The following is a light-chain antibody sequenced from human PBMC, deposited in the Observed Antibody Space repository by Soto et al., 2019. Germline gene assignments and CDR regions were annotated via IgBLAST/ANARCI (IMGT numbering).Light chain of an antibody. Sequence: QSVLTQPRSVSGSPGQSVTISCTGTSSDVGGYNYVSWYQQHPGKAPKLMIYDVTNRPSGISNRFSGSKSGNTASLTISGLQAEDEADYYCSSYTTSRTLVFGGGTKVTVL. CDR3: SSYTTSRTLV. CDR1: SSDVGGYNY. CDR2: DVT. J-gene: IGLJ2*01. V-gene: IGLV2-14*03.